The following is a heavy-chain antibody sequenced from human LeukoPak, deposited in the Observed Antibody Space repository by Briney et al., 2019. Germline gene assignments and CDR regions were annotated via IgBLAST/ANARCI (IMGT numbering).Heavy chain of an antibody. Sequence: GGALGLSCAASGFTFSSYWMSWVRQAPGKGLEGVANIKQDGSEKHYVDSVKGRFTISRDNAKNSLYLQMSSLRADDTAVYYCARDRLLYYYDSGPTGHFQHWGQGTLVTV. CDR1: GFTFSSYW. V-gene: IGHV3-7*01. D-gene: IGHD3-22*01. CDR3: ARDRLLYYYDSGPTGHFQH. J-gene: IGHJ1*01. CDR2: IKQDGSEK.